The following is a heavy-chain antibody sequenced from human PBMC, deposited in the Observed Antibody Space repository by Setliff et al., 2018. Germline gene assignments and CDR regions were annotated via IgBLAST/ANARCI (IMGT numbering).Heavy chain of an antibody. D-gene: IGHD3-3*01. V-gene: IGHV4-39*07. Sequence: SETLSLPGTVSGGSISSSSYYWGWIRQPPGKGREWIGSSYYSGSTYYNPSLTSRVTISVYTSKNQFSLKLSSVTAADTAVYYCARRATYYTCWSGYYYYWGQGTLVTVSS. J-gene: IGHJ4*02. CDR3: ARRATYYTCWSGYYYY. CDR2: SYYSGST. CDR1: GGSISSSSYY.